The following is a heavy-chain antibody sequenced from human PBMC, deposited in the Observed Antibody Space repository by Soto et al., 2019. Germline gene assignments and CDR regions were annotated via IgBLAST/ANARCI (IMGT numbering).Heavy chain of an antibody. CDR2: INPNSGGT. CDR1: GYTFTGYY. V-gene: IGHV1-2*04. D-gene: IGHD6-19*01. Sequence: ASVKVSCKASGYTFTGYYMHWVRQAPGQGLEWMGWINPNSGGTNYAQKFQGWVTMTRDTSISTAYMELSRLRSDDTAVYYCARVSVAGENWIDPWGQGTLVTVSS. CDR3: ARVSVAGENWIDP. J-gene: IGHJ5*02.